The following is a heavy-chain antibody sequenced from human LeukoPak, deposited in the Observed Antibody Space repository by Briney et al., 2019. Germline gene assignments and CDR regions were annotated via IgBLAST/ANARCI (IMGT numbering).Heavy chain of an antibody. D-gene: IGHD3/OR15-3a*01. V-gene: IGHV4-39*01. CDR3: ARQTGSGLFILP. Sequence: SETLSLTCTVSGVSISSSNSYWGWIRQPPGKGLEWIGSIYYSGNTYYNASLKSQVSISIDTSKNQFSLKLTSVTAADTAVYYCARQTGSGLFILPGGQGTLVTASS. CDR2: IYYSGNT. CDR1: GVSISSSNSY. J-gene: IGHJ4*02.